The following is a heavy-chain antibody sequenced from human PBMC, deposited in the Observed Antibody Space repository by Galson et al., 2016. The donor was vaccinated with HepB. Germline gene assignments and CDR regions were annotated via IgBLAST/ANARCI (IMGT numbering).Heavy chain of an antibody. D-gene: IGHD5-24*01. CDR3: ARRGRWHYGLDV. V-gene: IGHV3-11*01. CDR1: GFTFSDNY. CDR2: ISTSGETN. J-gene: IGHJ6*04. Sequence: SLRLSCAASGFTFSDNYMTWIRQAPGKGLEWTSYISTSGETNYYADSVKGRFTISRDNAKSSLYLQMNGLRVEDTAVYFCARRGRWHYGLDVWGKGTAVTVSS.